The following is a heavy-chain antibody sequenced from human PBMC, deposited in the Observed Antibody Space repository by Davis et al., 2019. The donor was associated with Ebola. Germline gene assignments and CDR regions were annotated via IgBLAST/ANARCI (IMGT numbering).Heavy chain of an antibody. CDR1: GFSFSDYS. CDR3: ATDFWTHV. D-gene: IGHD3/OR15-3a*01. V-gene: IGHV3-48*02. CDR2: ISSSSSTI. Sequence: PGGSLRLSCAASGFSFSDYSINWVRQAPGKGLEWVSYISSSSSTIYYADSVKGRFTISRDNAKNSLYLQMHSLRDEDTAVYYCATDFWTHVWGQGTTVTVSS. J-gene: IGHJ6*02.